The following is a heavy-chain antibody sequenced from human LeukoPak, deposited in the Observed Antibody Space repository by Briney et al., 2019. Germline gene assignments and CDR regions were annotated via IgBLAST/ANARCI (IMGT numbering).Heavy chain of an antibody. CDR1: GFTFDAYA. CDR2: ISGDGGDT. V-gene: IGHV3-43*02. Sequence: GGSLRLSCAASGFTFDAYAMHWVRQGPGKTLEWVSLISGDGGDTYYADSVKGRFTITRDNNKNSLYLQMNSLRIEDTALYYCTKSRDDYNFFVEVVADCWGQGTLVTVSS. D-gene: IGHD5-24*01. J-gene: IGHJ4*02. CDR3: TKSRDDYNFFVEVVADC.